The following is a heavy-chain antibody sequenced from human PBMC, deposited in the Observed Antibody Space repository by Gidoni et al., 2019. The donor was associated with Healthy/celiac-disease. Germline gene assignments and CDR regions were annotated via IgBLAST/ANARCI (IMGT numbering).Heavy chain of an antibody. CDR1: GGTISSYA. D-gene: IGHD6-13*01. J-gene: IGHJ4*02. CDR2: IIPIFGTA. V-gene: IGHV1-69*06. CDR3: ARIDSAVAAAGNTIDY. Sequence: QVQLVQSGAEVKKPGSSVKVACKASGGTISSYAISWVRQAPGKGLEWMGGIIPIFGTANYAQKFQGRVTITADKSTSTAYMELSSLRSEDTAVYYCARIDSAVAAAGNTIDYWGQGTLVTVSS.